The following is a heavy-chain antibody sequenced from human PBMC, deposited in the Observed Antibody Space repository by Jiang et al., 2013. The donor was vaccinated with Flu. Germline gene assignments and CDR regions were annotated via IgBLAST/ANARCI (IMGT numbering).Heavy chain of an antibody. V-gene: IGHV5-10-1*03. D-gene: IGHD3-22*01. CDR3: ATLRPYYYDSSGYSHFDF. Sequence: ESGAEVKKPGESLRISCKGSGDRFTSYWITWVRQMPGKGLEWMGRIDPSDSYTKYSPSFQGHVTISADKSISTAYLQWSSLKASDTAMYYCATLRPYYYDSSGYSHFDFWGQGTLVTVSS. J-gene: IGHJ4*02. CDR2: IDPSDSYT. CDR1: GDRFTSYW.